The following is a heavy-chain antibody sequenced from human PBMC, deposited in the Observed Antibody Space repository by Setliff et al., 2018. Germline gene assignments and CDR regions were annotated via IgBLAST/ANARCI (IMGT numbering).Heavy chain of an antibody. J-gene: IGHJ4*02. CDR3: ARGPSNYDLLTGCDC. Sequence: AASVKVSCKASGYTFTDYYIHWVRQAPGQGLEWMGRINPDSGGTNYAQKFQGRVTMTRDTSITAAYMELSRLRSEDSAVYYCARGPSNYDLLTGCDCWGQGTLVTVSS. CDR1: GYTFTDYY. CDR2: INPDSGGT. V-gene: IGHV1-2*06. D-gene: IGHD3-9*01.